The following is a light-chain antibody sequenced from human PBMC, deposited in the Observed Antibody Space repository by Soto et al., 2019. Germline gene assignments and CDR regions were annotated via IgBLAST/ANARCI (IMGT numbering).Light chain of an antibody. CDR3: QQYNSYPYT. V-gene: IGKV1-5*03. CDR2: NAS. Sequence: DIQMTQCPSTLSASVGALVTTICRASQTISSWLAWYQQRPGKAPKHLIYNASSLQSGVPSRFSGSGSETEFTLTISSLQPDDFATYYCQQYNSYPYTFGQGTKLEMK. CDR1: QTISSW. J-gene: IGKJ2*01.